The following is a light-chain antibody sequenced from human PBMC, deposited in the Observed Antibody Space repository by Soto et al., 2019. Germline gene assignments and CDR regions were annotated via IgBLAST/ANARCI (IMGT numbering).Light chain of an antibody. J-gene: IGLJ2*01. CDR1: TGAVTSGCY. Sequence: QAVVTQEPSLTVSPGGTVTLTCGSSTGAVTSGCYPNWFQQKPGQAPRALIYSIDKKHSWTPTRFSGSLLGDKAALTLSGVQPEDEAESYCLRYYGGPVVFGGGTKVTVL. CDR2: SID. V-gene: IGLV7-43*01. CDR3: LRYYGGPVV.